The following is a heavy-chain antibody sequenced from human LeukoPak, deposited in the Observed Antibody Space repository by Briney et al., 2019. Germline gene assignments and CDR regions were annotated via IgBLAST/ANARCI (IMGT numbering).Heavy chain of an antibody. Sequence: PGGSLRLSCAASGFTFSSYAMSWVRQAPGKGLEWVSGISGSGDSTNYADSVKGRFTISRDNSKNTLYLQMNSLRVDDTAVYYCARGVYWNYAYYYGLDVWGHGTTVTVSS. V-gene: IGHV3-23*01. CDR2: ISGSGDST. D-gene: IGHD1-7*01. CDR1: GFTFSSYA. CDR3: ARGVYWNYAYYYGLDV. J-gene: IGHJ6*02.